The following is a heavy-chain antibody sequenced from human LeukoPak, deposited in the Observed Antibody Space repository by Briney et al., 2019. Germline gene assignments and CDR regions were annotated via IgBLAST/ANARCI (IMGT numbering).Heavy chain of an antibody. V-gene: IGHV3-30*02. CDR1: GFTFRTYS. D-gene: IGHD1-1*01. Sequence: HPGGSLRLSCAASGFTFRTYSMHWVRQAPGKGLEWVAFIRYDGSNTYYADSVKGRFTISRDNSKNTLYLQMNSLRTEDTAVYYCAKPEGTDYWGQGTLVTVSS. CDR3: AKPEGTDY. J-gene: IGHJ4*02. CDR2: IRYDGSNT.